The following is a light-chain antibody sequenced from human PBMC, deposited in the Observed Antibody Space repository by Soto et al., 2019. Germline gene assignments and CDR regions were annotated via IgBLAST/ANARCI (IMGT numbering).Light chain of an antibody. CDR3: QHYHSFSWT. Sequence: EFVLTQSPGTLSLSPGERATLSCRASQTVRNNYLAWYQQKPGQAPRLLIYDASSLESGVPSRLSGSGSGTEFTLTISSLQPDDFATYYCQHYHSFSWTFGQGTKVDIK. CDR2: DAS. CDR1: QTVRNNY. J-gene: IGKJ1*01. V-gene: IGKV3-20*01.